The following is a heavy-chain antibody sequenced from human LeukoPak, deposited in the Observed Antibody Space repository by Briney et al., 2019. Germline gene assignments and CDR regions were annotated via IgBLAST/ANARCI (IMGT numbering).Heavy chain of an antibody. CDR3: AKVGIFGLVTYYFDY. D-gene: IGHD3/OR15-3a*01. CDR1: GFTFDEYA. Sequence: PGGSLRLSCAASGFTFDEYAMHWVRQAPGKGLEWVSGISWNSGLIDYADSVKGRFTISRDNAKNSLCLQMNSLKAEDTAFYYCAKVGIFGLVTYYFDYWGQGTLVTVSS. V-gene: IGHV3-9*01. CDR2: ISWNSGLI. J-gene: IGHJ4*02.